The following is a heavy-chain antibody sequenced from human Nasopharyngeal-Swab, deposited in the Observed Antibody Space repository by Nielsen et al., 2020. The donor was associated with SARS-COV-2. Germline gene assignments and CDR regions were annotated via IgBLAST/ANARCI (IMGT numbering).Heavy chain of an antibody. J-gene: IGHJ6*02. D-gene: IGHD3-3*01. CDR1: GFAFNNYN. V-gene: IGHV3-21*01. CDR2: ISSSSSYI. Sequence: GRSLRLSCAASGFAFNNYNFNWVRQAPGEGLAWVSSISSSSSYIYYADSVKGRFTISRDNAKNSLYLQMNSLRAEATAVYYCARDGLDYDFWSAYFMDVWGQGTTVTVSS. CDR3: ARDGLDYDFWSAYFMDV.